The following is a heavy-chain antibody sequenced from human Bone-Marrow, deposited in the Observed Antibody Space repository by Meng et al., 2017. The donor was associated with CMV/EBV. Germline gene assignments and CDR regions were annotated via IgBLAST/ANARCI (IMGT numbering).Heavy chain of an antibody. CDR3: ARDPYTYDFWSGYYGMDV. V-gene: IGHV3-21*01. CDR2: ISSSSSYI. D-gene: IGHD3-3*01. CDR1: GFTFSSYS. J-gene: IGHJ6*02. Sequence: GESLKISCAASGFTFSSYSMNWVRQAPGKGLEWVSSISSSSSYIYYADSVKGRFTISRDNAKNSLYPQMSSLRADDTAVYYCARDPYTYDFWSGYYGMDVWGQGTTVTVS.